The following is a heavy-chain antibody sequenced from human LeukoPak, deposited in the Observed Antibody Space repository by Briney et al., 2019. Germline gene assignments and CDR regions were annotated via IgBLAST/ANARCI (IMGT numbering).Heavy chain of an antibody. Sequence: GGSLRLSCVASGFTFSSYAMNWVRQAPGKGLEYVSAISHNGGSTYYAKSVKGRFTISRDNSKNTLYLQMGSLRAEDMAVYYCASADYWGQGTLATVSS. V-gene: IGHV3-64*01. CDR1: GFTFSSYA. CDR3: ASADY. J-gene: IGHJ4*02. CDR2: ISHNGGST.